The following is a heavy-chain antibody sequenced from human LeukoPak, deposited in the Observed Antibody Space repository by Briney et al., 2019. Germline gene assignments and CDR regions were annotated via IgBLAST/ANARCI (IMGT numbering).Heavy chain of an antibody. D-gene: IGHD2-21*02. Sequence: RPGGSLRLSCAASGFTFSGYGMHWVRQAPGKGLEWVAVISYDGSNKYYADSVKGRFTISRDNSKNTLYLQMNSLRAEDTAVYYCAKGAVTADYFDYWGQGTLVTVSS. CDR3: AKGAVTADYFDY. CDR1: GFTFSGYG. J-gene: IGHJ4*02. CDR2: ISYDGSNK. V-gene: IGHV3-30*18.